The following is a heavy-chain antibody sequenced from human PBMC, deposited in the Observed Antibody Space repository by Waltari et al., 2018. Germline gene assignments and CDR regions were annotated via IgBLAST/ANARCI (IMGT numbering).Heavy chain of an antibody. V-gene: IGHV1-46*01. D-gene: IGHD5-12*01. CDR2: INPSGEGE. CDR3: AREGYSGYGAADY. CDR1: GHNFSSRH. J-gene: IGHJ4*02. Sequence: QVHLVQSGAEVKKPGASVKVSCKASGHNFSSRHMLWVLQAPGQGLEWMGIINPSGEGEADGQKIQGRLTMTRDTSTSTDYMELSSLTFQDTAVYYCAREGYSGYGAADYWGQGTLVTVSS.